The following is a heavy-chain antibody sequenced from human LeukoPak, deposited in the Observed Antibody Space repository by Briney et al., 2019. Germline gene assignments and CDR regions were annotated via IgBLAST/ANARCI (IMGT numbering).Heavy chain of an antibody. J-gene: IGHJ4*02. CDR1: GYSFTSYW. V-gene: IGHV5-51*01. Sequence: GESLKISCKGSGYSFTSYWIGWVRQMPGKGLEWMGIIYPGDSDTRYSPSFQGQVTISADKSISTAYLQWSSLKASDTAMYYCARHPPPLYSGYDLGFDYWGQGTLSPSPQ. D-gene: IGHD5-12*01. CDR2: IYPGDSDT. CDR3: ARHPPPLYSGYDLGFDY.